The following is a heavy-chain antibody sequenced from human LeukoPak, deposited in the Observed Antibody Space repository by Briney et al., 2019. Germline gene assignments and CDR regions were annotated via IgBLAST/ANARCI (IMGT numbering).Heavy chain of an antibody. CDR1: GGSFSGYY. CDR2: INHSGST. CDR3: ARDRTGYYMDV. J-gene: IGHJ6*03. Sequence: SETLSLTCAVYGGSFSGYYWSWIRQPPGKGLEWIGEINHSGSTNYNPSLKSRVTISVATSKNQFSLKLSSVTAADTAVYYCARDRTGYYMDVWGKGTTVTVSS. D-gene: IGHD1-14*01. V-gene: IGHV4-34*01.